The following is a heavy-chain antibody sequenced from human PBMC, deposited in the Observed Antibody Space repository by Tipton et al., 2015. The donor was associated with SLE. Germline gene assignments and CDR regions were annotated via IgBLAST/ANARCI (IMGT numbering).Heavy chain of an antibody. CDR3: ARRTPETRGYYYYMDV. Sequence: QLVQSGAEVKKPGASVRVSCKASGYTFDSYDISWVRQAPGQGLEWMGWISTYTGDTNYAQQFQGRVTMTTDTPTTTAHMELRSLRSDDTAVYYCARRTPETRGYYYYMDVWGKGTTVTVSS. CDR1: GYTFDSYD. V-gene: IGHV1-18*04. CDR2: ISTYTGDT. D-gene: IGHD1-14*01. J-gene: IGHJ6*03.